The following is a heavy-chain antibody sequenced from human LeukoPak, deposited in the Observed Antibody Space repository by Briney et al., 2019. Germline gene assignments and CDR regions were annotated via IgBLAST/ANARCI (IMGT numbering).Heavy chain of an antibody. V-gene: IGHV4-59*01. CDR2: IYYSGST. Sequence: SETLSLTCTVSGGSISSYYWSWIRQPPGKGLEWIGYIYYSGSTNYNPSLKSRVTISVDMSKNQFSLKLSSLTAADTAVYYCARGGMTIFGVVIGRAFDYWGQGTLVTVSS. J-gene: IGHJ4*02. D-gene: IGHD3-3*01. CDR3: ARGGMTIFGVVIGRAFDY. CDR1: GGSISSYY.